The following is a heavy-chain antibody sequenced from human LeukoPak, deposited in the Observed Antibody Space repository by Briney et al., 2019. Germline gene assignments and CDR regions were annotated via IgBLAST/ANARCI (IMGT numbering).Heavy chain of an antibody. CDR1: GGSISSYY. Sequence: PSETLSLTCTVSGGSISSYYWSWIRQPPGKGLEWIGYIYYSGSTNYNPPLKSRVTISLDTSKNQFSLKLSSVTAADTAVYYCARVGTYYRSLDSWGQGTLVTVSS. CDR2: IYYSGST. V-gene: IGHV4-59*01. J-gene: IGHJ4*02. CDR3: ARVGTYYRSLDS. D-gene: IGHD3-10*01.